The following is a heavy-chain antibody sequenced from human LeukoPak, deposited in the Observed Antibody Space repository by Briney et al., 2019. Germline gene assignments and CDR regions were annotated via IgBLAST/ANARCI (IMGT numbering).Heavy chain of an antibody. Sequence: SVKVSCKASGGTFSSYAISWVPQAPGQGLEWMGGIIPIFGTANYAQKFQGGVTITTDESTGTAYMELSSLRSEDTAVYYCATTYSSSWYRNNWFDPWGQGTLVTVSS. CDR2: IIPIFGTA. D-gene: IGHD6-13*01. J-gene: IGHJ5*02. CDR1: GGTFSSYA. V-gene: IGHV1-69*05. CDR3: ATTYSSSWYRNNWFDP.